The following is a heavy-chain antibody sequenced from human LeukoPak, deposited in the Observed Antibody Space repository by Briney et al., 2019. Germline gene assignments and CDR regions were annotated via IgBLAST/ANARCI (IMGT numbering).Heavy chain of an antibody. J-gene: IGHJ4*02. V-gene: IGHV1-2*02. CDR2: INPNSGGT. CDR1: GYTFTGCY. CDR3: ARVPVYRFGDLDY. D-gene: IGHD3-10*01. Sequence: ASVKVSCKASGYTFTGCYMHWVRQAPGQGLEWMGWINPNSGGTNYAQKFQGRVTMTRDTSISTAYMELSRLRSDDTAVYYCARVPVYRFGDLDYWGQGTLVTVSS.